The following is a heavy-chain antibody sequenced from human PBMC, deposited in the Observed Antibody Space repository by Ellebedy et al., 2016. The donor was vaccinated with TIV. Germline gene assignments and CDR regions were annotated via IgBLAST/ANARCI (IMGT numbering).Heavy chain of an antibody. J-gene: IGHJ4*02. CDR3: ARVPLPGKADY. V-gene: IGHV1-18*01. Sequence: ASAKVSCXASGYTFTTSGITWVRQAPGQGLEWMGWISTNNAKTIYAQNLQGRVTMTTDTSTSTAYMELRSLKSDDTAVYYCARVPLPGKADYWGQGTLVTVSS. CDR1: GYTFTTSG. CDR2: ISTNNAKT. D-gene: IGHD4-23*01.